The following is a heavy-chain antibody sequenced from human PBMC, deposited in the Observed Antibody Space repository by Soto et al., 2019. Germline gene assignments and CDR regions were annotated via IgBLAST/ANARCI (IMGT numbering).Heavy chain of an antibody. CDR1: GYSFTRYG. J-gene: IGHJ6*02. V-gene: IGHV1-18*01. CDR2: INAYNGNT. CDR3: AMVDVYVTPSPQDV. Sequence: QVPLVQSGAEVKNPGASVKVSCKASGYSFTRYGIGWARQAPGQGLEWMGWINAYNGNTNYAQNLQDRLTLTTDTSTTTAYMELRSLRSNDTAIYYCAMVDVYVTPSPQDVWGQGTTVTVSS. D-gene: IGHD3-16*01.